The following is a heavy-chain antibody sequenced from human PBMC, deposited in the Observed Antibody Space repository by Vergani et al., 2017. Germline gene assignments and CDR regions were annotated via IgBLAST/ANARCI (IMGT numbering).Heavy chain of an antibody. D-gene: IGHD4-11*01. CDR2: IKQDGSEK. CDR3: ARAGYSNYHWYFDL. Sequence: EVHLEESGGGLVQPGGSLRLSCAASGFTFSSYWMSWVRQAPGKGLEWVANIKQDGSEKYYVDSVKGRFTISRDNAKNSLYLQMNSLRAEDTAVYYCARAGYSNYHWYFDLWGRGTLVTVSS. J-gene: IGHJ2*01. CDR1: GFTFSSYW. V-gene: IGHV3-7*01.